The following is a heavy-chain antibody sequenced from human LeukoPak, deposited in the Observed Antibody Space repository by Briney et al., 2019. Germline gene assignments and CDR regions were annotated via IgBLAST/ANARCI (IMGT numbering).Heavy chain of an antibody. D-gene: IGHD2-2*01. V-gene: IGHV1-2*02. CDR1: GYTFTGYY. CDR2: INPNSGGT. CDR3: AREYCSSTSCSNWFDP. Sequence: GASVKVSCKASGYTFTGYYMHWVRQAPGQGLEWMGWINPNSGGTNYAQKFQGRVTMTRDTSISTAYMELSRLRSDDTVVYYCAREYCSSTSCSNWFDPWGQGTLVTVSS. J-gene: IGHJ5*02.